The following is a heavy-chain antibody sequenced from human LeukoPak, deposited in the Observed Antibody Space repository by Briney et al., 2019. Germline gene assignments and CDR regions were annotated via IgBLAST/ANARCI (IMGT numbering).Heavy chain of an antibody. Sequence: PGRSLRLSCAASAFTFSSYGMHWVRQAPGKGLEWVAVISYDGSDTYYADSVKGRFTISRDNSKNTLYLQMNSLRAEDTAVYYCARAPWYSSLWNGEYWGQGTLDTVSS. CDR1: AFTFSSYG. J-gene: IGHJ4*02. D-gene: IGHD6-13*01. CDR3: ARAPWYSSLWNGEY. CDR2: ISYDGSDT. V-gene: IGHV3-30-3*01.